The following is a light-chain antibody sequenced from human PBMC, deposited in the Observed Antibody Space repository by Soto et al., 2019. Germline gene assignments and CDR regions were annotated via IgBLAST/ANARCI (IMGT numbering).Light chain of an antibody. V-gene: IGKV3-15*01. CDR3: QQYNNWPPVT. CDR1: QSVGSN. J-gene: IGKJ1*01. CDR2: GAS. Sequence: EMVMTQSPATLSLSPGERATLSCRASQSVGSNLAWYQQKAGQAPRLLIYGASTRATGIPARFSGSGSGTDFTLTITSLESEDFAVYYCQQYNNWPPVTFGQGTKVEIK.